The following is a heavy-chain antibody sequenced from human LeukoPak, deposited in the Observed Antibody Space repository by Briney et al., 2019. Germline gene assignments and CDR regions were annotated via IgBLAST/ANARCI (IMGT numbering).Heavy chain of an antibody. V-gene: IGHV1-24*01. Sequence: GASVKVSCKVSGYTLTELSMHWVRQAPGKGLEWMGGFDPEDGETIYAQKFQGRVTMTEDTSTDTAYMELGSLRSEDTAVYYCAREVGGYDPPWFYYYYYMDVWGKGTTVTVSS. D-gene: IGHD5-12*01. CDR2: FDPEDGET. CDR3: AREVGGYDPPWFYYYYYMDV. CDR1: GYTLTELS. J-gene: IGHJ6*03.